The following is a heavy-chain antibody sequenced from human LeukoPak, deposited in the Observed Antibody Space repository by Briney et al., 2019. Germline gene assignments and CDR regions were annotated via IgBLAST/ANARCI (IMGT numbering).Heavy chain of an antibody. D-gene: IGHD2-2*01. CDR2: IIPIFGTS. V-gene: IGHV1-69*13. J-gene: IGHJ4*02. CDR3: ARALGYCSSTSCYPDDY. CDR1: GGTFSSYA. Sequence: SVKVSCKASGGTFSSYAISWVRQAPGQGLEWMGGIIPIFGTSNYAQKFQGRVTITADESTSTAYMELSSLRSEDTAVYYCARALGYCSSTSCYPDDYWGQGTLVTVSS.